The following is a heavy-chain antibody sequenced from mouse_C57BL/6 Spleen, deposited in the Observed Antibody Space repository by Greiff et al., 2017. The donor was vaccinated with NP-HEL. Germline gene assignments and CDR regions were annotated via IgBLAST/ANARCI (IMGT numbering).Heavy chain of an antibody. V-gene: IGHV3-6*01. CDR1: GYSITSGYY. J-gene: IGHJ3*01. Sequence: EVKLQQSGPGLVKPSQSLSLTCSVTGYSITSGYYWNWIRQFPGNKLEWMGYISYDGSNNYNPSLQNRISITRDTSKNQFFLKLNSVTTEDTATYYCARDLYWGQGTLVTVSA. CDR2: ISYDGSN. CDR3: ARDLY.